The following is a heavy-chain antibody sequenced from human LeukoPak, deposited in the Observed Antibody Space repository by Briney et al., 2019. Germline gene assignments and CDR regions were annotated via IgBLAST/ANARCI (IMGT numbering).Heavy chain of an antibody. CDR3: ARETYYYDSSGPRYYYYYGMDV. J-gene: IGHJ6*02. V-gene: IGHV6-1*01. Sequence: SQTLSLTCAISGDSVSSNSAAWNWIRQSPSRGLEWLGRTYYRSKWYNDYAVSVKSRITINPDTSKNQFSLQLNAVTPEDTAVYYCARETYYYDSSGPRYYYYYGMDVWGQGTTFTVSS. CDR1: GDSVSSNSAA. D-gene: IGHD3-22*01. CDR2: TYYRSKWYN.